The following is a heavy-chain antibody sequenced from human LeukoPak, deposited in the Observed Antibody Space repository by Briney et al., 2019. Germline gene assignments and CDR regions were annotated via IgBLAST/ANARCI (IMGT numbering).Heavy chain of an antibody. J-gene: IGHJ4*02. Sequence: SQTLSLTCAVSGGSISSGGYSWSWIRQPPGKGLEWIGYIYHSGSAYYNPSLKSRVAISVDTSKNQFSLRLSSVTAADTAVYYCQSRYLEWLLEYWGQGTLVTVSS. V-gene: IGHV4-30-2*01. D-gene: IGHD3-3*01. CDR3: QSRYLEWLLEY. CDR2: IYHSGSA. CDR1: GGSISSGGYS.